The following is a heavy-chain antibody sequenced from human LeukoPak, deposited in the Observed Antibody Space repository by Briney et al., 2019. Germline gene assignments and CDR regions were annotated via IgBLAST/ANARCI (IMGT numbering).Heavy chain of an antibody. Sequence: PGGSLRLSCAASGFTLSSYSMNWVRQAPGKGLEWVSSISSSSSYIYYADSVKGRFTISRDNAKNSLYLQMKSLRAEDTAVYYCARRGYHDYSGFDYWGQGTLVTVSS. CDR3: ARRGYHDYSGFDY. J-gene: IGHJ4*02. CDR2: ISSSSSYI. D-gene: IGHD1-26*01. V-gene: IGHV3-21*01. CDR1: GFTLSSYS.